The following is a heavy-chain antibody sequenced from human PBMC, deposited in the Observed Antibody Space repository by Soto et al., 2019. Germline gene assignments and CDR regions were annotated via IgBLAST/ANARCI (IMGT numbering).Heavy chain of an antibody. CDR2: INAGNGNT. Sequence: ASVKVSCKASGYTFTSYAMHWVRQAPGQRLEWMGWINAGNGNTKYSQKFQGRVTITRDTSASTAYMELSSLRSEDTAVYYCARLMAIFGVGYYYGMDVWRQGTTVTVSS. D-gene: IGHD3-3*01. V-gene: IGHV1-3*01. CDR1: GYTFTSYA. CDR3: ARLMAIFGVGYYYGMDV. J-gene: IGHJ6*02.